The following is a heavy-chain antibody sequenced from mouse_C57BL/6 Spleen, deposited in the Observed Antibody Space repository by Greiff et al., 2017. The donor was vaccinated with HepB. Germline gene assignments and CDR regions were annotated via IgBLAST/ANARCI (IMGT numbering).Heavy chain of an antibody. D-gene: IGHD2-1*01. Sequence: VKVVESGPGLVAPSQSLSITCTVSGFSLTSYAISWVRQPPGKGLEWLGVIWTGGGTNYNSALKSRLSISKDNSKSQVFLKMNSLQTDDTARYYCARNYYGNYYWYFDVWGTGTTVTVSS. J-gene: IGHJ1*03. CDR1: GFSLTSYA. CDR2: IWTGGGT. V-gene: IGHV2-9-1*01. CDR3: ARNYYGNYYWYFDV.